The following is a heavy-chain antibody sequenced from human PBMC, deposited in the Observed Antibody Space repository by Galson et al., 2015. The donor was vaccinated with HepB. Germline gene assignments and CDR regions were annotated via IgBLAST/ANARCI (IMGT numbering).Heavy chain of an antibody. J-gene: IGHJ3*02. Sequence: QSGAEVKKPGESLRISCKGSEYRFTSYWINWVRQMPGKGLEWMGRIDPGDSDTRYSPSFQGQVTISADKSISTAYLQWSSLKASDTAMYYCARRDDSSGYYYKAFDIWGQGTMVTVSS. CDR1: EYRFTSYW. D-gene: IGHD3-22*01. V-gene: IGHV5-51*01. CDR2: IDPGDSDT. CDR3: ARRDDSSGYYYKAFDI.